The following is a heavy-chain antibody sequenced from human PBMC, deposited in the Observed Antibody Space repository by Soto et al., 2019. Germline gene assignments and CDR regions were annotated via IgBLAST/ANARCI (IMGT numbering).Heavy chain of an antibody. Sequence: ASVKVSCKASGYTFTSYAMHWVRQAPGQRLEWMGWINPGNGNTKYSQKFQTGVTFTRDTSASTAYMDLSNLRSEDTAVYYCARWVGSDAFDVWGQGTMVTVSS. J-gene: IGHJ3*01. CDR2: INPGNGNT. CDR3: ARWVGSDAFDV. D-gene: IGHD1-26*01. CDR1: GYTFTSYA. V-gene: IGHV1-3*01.